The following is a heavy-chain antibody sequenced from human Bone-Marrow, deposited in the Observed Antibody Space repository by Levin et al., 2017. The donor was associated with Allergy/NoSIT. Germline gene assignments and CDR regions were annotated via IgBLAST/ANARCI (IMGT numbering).Heavy chain of an antibody. CDR3: AVNGGGVSYSYDC. V-gene: IGHV4-4*02. Sequence: SETLSLTCAVSDDSVSNNRWWSWVRQPPGKGLEWIGEIHHSGGANYKPSLKSRVTMSVDKSRNQLSLYLTSVTAADTAVYYCAVNGGGVSYSYDCWGPGTLVTVSS. CDR2: IHHSGGA. CDR1: DDSVSNNRW. J-gene: IGHJ4*02. D-gene: IGHD3-22*01.